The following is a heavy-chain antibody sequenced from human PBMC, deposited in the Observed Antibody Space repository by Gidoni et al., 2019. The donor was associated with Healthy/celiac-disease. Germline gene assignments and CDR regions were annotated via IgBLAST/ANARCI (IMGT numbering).Heavy chain of an antibody. J-gene: IGHJ1*01. CDR2: INPNSGCT. CDR3: ARPSIGSRFQH. V-gene: IGHV1-2*06. Sequence: QVQLVQSGAEVKKPGAAVKVSCKASGYTFTGDYMHWVRQAPGQGLEWMGRINPNSGCTNYAQKFQGRVTMTRDTSISTAYMELSRLRSDDTAVYYCARPSIGSRFQHWGQGTLVTVSS. D-gene: IGHD6-13*01. CDR1: GYTFTGDY.